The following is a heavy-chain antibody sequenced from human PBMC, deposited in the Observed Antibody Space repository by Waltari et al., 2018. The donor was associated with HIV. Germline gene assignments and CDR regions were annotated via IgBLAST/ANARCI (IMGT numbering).Heavy chain of an antibody. D-gene: IGHD3-10*01. J-gene: IGHJ4*02. CDR3: ARAFGFRNSGPVGY. Sequence: QSGGGVVRPGGSLRLSCAASGFTFRSHAMHWVRQAPAKGLEWVAVISSEGFTKYVDSVKGRFTVSRDISKSTLYVQMNNLRPDDTAVYYCARAFGFRNSGPVGYWGQGTLVIVSS. CDR1: GFTFRSHA. V-gene: IGHV3-30*03. CDR2: ISSEGFTK.